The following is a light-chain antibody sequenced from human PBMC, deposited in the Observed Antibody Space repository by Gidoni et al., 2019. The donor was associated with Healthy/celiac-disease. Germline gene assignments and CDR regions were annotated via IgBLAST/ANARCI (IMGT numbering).Light chain of an antibody. V-gene: IGKV3-20*01. CDR3: QQYGSSPPYX. CDR2: GAS. Sequence: EIVLTQSPGTLSLSPGERATLSCRTSQSVSSSYLAWYQQKPGQAPRLLIYGASRRATGIPDRFSGSGSGTDFTLTISRLEPEDFAVYYCQQYGSSPPYXXXQGTKLEIK. J-gene: IGKJ2*01. CDR1: QSVSSSY.